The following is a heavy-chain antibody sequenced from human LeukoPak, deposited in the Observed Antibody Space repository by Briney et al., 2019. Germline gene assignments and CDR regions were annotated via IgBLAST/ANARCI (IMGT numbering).Heavy chain of an antibody. D-gene: IGHD3-22*01. V-gene: IGHV1-46*01. CDR2: INPSGGST. Sequence: ASVKVSCKASGYTFTSYYMHWVRQAPGQGLEWMGIINPSGGSTIYAQKFQGRVTMTEDTSTDTAYMELSSLRSEDTAVYYCATDPEARFYYDSSGYYAQPFGYWGQGTLVTVSS. CDR3: ATDPEARFYYDSSGYYAQPFGY. J-gene: IGHJ4*02. CDR1: GYTFTSYY.